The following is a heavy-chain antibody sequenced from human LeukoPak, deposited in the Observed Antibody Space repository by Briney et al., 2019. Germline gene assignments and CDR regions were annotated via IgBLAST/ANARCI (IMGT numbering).Heavy chain of an antibody. CDR2: INAGNGNT. Sequence: ASVKVSCKASGYTFTSYALHWVRQAPGQRLEWMGWINAGNGNTKYSQKFQGRVIITRDTSASTAYIELSSLRSEDTAVYYCASHKLGIEDWFDPWGQGTLVTVSS. V-gene: IGHV1-3*01. D-gene: IGHD7-27*01. CDR1: GYTFTSYA. CDR3: ASHKLGIEDWFDP. J-gene: IGHJ5*02.